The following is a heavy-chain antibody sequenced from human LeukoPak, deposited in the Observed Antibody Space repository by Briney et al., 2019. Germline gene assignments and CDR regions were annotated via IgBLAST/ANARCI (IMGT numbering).Heavy chain of an antibody. V-gene: IGHV3-30*02. CDR3: AKELGACSSTSCYRVNYYYYYMDV. Sequence: PGGSLRLSCAASGFTLSSYSMNWVRQAPGKGLEWVAFIRYDGSNKYYADSVKGRFTISRDNSKNTLYLQMNSLRAEDTAVYYCAKELGACSSTSCYRVNYYYYYMDVWGKGTTVTVSS. J-gene: IGHJ6*03. D-gene: IGHD2-2*02. CDR2: IRYDGSNK. CDR1: GFTLSSYS.